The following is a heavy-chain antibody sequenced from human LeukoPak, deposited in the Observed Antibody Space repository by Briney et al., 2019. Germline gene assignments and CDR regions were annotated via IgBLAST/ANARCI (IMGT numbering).Heavy chain of an antibody. CDR3: AIGHRDYDILTGYYYNY. D-gene: IGHD3-9*01. V-gene: IGHV4-34*01. Sequence: PSETLSLTCAVYGGSFSGYYWSWIRQPPGKGLKWIGEINHSGSTNYNPSLKSRVTISGDTSKNQFSLKLSSVTAADTAVYYCAIGHRDYDILTGYYYNYWGQGTLVIVSS. CDR1: GGSFSGYY. CDR2: INHSGST. J-gene: IGHJ4*02.